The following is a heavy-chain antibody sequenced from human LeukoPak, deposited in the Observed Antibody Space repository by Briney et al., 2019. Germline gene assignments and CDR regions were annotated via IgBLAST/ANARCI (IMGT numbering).Heavy chain of an antibody. J-gene: IGHJ4*02. CDR1: GGTFSSYA. Sequence: GASVKVSCKASGGTFSSYAISWVRQAPGQGLEWMGGIIPIFGTANYAQKFQGRVTITADESTSTAYMELSSLRSEDTAVYYCARGDYCSSTSCYLFDYFDYWGQGTPVTVSS. CDR3: ARGDYCSSTSCYLFDYFDY. D-gene: IGHD2-2*01. V-gene: IGHV1-69*13. CDR2: IIPIFGTA.